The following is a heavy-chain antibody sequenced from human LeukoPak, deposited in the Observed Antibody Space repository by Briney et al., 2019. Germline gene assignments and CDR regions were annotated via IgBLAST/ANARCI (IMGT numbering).Heavy chain of an antibody. CDR1: GFTFSSCG. J-gene: IGHJ4*02. CDR2: IRYHGSDK. D-gene: IGHD6-13*01. V-gene: IGHV3-30*02. Sequence: GGSPRLSCAASGFTFSSCGMHWVRQAPGKGLEWVAFIRYHGSDKYYADSVKGRFTISRDNSENTLYLQMNSLRAEDTAVYYCAKSPSSWKFDDWGQGTLVTVSS. CDR3: AKSPSSWKFDD.